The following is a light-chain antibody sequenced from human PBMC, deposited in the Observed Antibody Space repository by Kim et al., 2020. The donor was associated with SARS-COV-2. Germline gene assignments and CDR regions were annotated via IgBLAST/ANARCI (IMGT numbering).Light chain of an antibody. J-gene: IGLJ3*02. V-gene: IGLV2-14*03. Sequence: QSALTQPASVSGSPGQSITISCTGTSRDVGSWNYVSWYQQQPGKAPKLMIYDVSSRPSGVSDRFSGSKSGKTASLTISGLQTGDEADYYCSSYTGSAALVVGGGAQL. CDR3: SSYTGSAALV. CDR1: SRDVGSWNY. CDR2: DVS.